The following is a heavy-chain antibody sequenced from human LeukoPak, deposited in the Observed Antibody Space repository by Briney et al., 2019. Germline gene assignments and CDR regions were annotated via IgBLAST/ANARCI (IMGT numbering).Heavy chain of an antibody. CDR3: ANCGSSRPKTPIDY. CDR1: GFTFSSYA. V-gene: IGHV3-23*01. D-gene: IGHD6-13*01. J-gene: IGHJ4*02. CDR2: ISGSGGST. Sequence: PGGSLRLSCAASGFTFSSYAMSWVRQAPGKGLEWVSAISGSGGSTYYADSVKGRLTISRDNSKNTLYLQMNSLRAEDTAVYYCANCGSSRPKTPIDYWGQGTLVTVSS.